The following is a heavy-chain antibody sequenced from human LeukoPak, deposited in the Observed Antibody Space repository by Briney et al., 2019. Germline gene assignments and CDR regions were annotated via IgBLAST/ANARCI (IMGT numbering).Heavy chain of an antibody. CDR2: INHSGST. CDR3: ARGTFVAGPDY. J-gene: IGHJ4*02. CDR1: GGSFSGYY. D-gene: IGHD2-15*01. Sequence: SETLSLTCAVYGGSFSGYYWSWIRQPPGKGLEWIGEINHSGSTNYNPSLKSRVTISIDTSKNQFSLKLSSVTAADMAVYYCARGTFVAGPDYWGQGTVVTVSS. V-gene: IGHV4-34*01.